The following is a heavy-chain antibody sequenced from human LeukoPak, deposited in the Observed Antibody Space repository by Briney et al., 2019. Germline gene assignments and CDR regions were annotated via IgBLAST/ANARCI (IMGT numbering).Heavy chain of an antibody. CDR1: GGSFSGYY. V-gene: IGHV4-34*01. D-gene: IGHD6-19*01. CDR2: INHSGST. Sequence: KPSETLSLTCTVYGGSFSGYYWSWIRQPPGKGLEWIGEINHSGSTNYNPSLKSRVTISVDTSKNQFSLKLSSVTAADTAVYYCARGKWLVPGPFDYWGQGTLVTVSS. J-gene: IGHJ4*02. CDR3: ARGKWLVPGPFDY.